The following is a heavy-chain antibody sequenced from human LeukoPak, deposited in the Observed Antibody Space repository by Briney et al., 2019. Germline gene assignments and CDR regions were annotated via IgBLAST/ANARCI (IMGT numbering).Heavy chain of an antibody. J-gene: IGHJ4*02. CDR1: GFSFTDHY. Sequence: ASMKVSCKSSGFSFTDHYIHWVRQGPGQGLEWMGYIGPHSTFTSSPQEFQGRVTMTRDTSMTTAYMELTRLTSDDTAVYYCVREGEGPLSKDFDYWGQGTLVTVSS. CDR2: IGPHSTFT. D-gene: IGHD2/OR15-2a*01. V-gene: IGHV1-2*02. CDR3: VREGEGPLSKDFDY.